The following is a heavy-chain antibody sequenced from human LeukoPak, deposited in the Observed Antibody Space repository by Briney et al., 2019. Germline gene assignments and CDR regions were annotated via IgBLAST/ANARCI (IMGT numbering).Heavy chain of an antibody. CDR2: IYSGGST. Sequence: PGGSLRLSCSASGFTVSSNYMSWVRQAPGKGLEWVSVIYSGGSTYYADSVKGRFTISRDNSKNTLYLQMNSLRAEDTAVYYCAGARLVYGSGSYHFDYWGQGTLVTVSS. J-gene: IGHJ4*02. D-gene: IGHD3-10*01. V-gene: IGHV3-66*02. CDR3: AGARLVYGSGSYHFDY. CDR1: GFTVSSNY.